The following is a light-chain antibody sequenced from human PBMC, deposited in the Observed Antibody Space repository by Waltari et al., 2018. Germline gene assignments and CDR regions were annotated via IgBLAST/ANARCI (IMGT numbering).Light chain of an antibody. J-gene: IGKJ4*01. CDR3: QQYYSRPLT. CDR1: QSVLYKSNNFDY. CDR2: WAS. V-gene: IGKV4-1*01. Sequence: DIVMTQSPDSLAVSLGERATINCRSRQSVLYKSNNFDYLAWYQQKPGQPPKLLFYWASTRESGVPDRFSGSGSGTEFTLTINSLQAEDVAIYYCQQYYSRPLTFGGGTRVEIK.